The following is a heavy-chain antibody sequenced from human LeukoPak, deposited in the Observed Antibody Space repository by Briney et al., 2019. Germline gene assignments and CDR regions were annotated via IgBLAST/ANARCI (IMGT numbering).Heavy chain of an antibody. CDR1: GFTFSSYA. V-gene: IGHV3-64*01. CDR3: ARARPYSSSWYCFDY. CDR2: ISSNGGST. Sequence: GGSLRLSCAASGFTFSSYAMHWVRQAPGKGLEYVSAISSNGGSTYYANSVKGRFTISRDNSKNTLYLQMNSLRAEDTAVYYCARARPYSSSWYCFDYWGQGILVTVSS. D-gene: IGHD6-13*01. J-gene: IGHJ4*02.